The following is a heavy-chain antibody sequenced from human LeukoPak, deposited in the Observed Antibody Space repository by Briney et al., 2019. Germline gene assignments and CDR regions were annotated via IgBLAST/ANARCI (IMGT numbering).Heavy chain of an antibody. CDR2: IYTSGST. Sequence: PSETLSLTCTVSGGSISSYYWSWIRQPAGKGLEWIGHIYTSGSTNYNPSLKSRVTMSVATSKNQFSLTLTSVTAADTAVYYCARDARYSYGSYYMDVWGKGTTVTVSS. V-gene: IGHV4-4*07. J-gene: IGHJ6*03. D-gene: IGHD5-18*01. CDR3: ARDARYSYGSYYMDV. CDR1: GGSISSYY.